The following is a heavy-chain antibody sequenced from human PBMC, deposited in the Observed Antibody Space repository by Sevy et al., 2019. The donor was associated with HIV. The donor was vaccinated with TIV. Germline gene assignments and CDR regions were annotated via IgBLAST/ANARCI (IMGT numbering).Heavy chain of an antibody. D-gene: IGHD2-15*01. CDR2: SRNKAIGYTT. CDR3: VRGHSGTWGAWDN. Sequence: GGSLRLSCATSGFSLSDHFMDWVRQAPGEGLEWLGLSRNKAIGYTTEYAASVKGRFTISRDNSKNSLYLQMNRLKTEYTGVYCWVRGHSGTWGAWDNWGQGTLVTVSS. CDR1: GFSLSDHF. V-gene: IGHV3-72*01. J-gene: IGHJ4*02.